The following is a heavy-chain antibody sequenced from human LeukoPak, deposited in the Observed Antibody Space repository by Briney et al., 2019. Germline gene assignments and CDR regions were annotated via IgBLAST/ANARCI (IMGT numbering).Heavy chain of an antibody. CDR3: ARVGGGGSGIYYYYMDV. J-gene: IGHJ6*03. V-gene: IGHV3-21*01. CDR2: ISSSSSYI. D-gene: IGHD3-10*01. CDR1: GFTFSSYS. Sequence: PGGSLRLSCAASGFTFSSYSMNWVRQAPGKGLEWVSSISSSSSYIYYADSVKGRFTISRDNAKNSLYLQMNSLRAEDTAVYYCARVGGGGSGIYYYYMDVWGKGTTVTVSS.